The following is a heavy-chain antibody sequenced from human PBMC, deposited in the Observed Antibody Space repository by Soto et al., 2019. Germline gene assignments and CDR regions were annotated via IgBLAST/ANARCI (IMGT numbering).Heavy chain of an antibody. CDR1: GYTFTNYA. CDR3: ARAHKAGSGWYYFDY. Sequence: ASVKVSCKASGYTFTNYAMHWVRQAPGQRLEWMGWINAGNGNTKYSQKFQGRVTITSDTSTSTAYMELSSLRSEDTAVYYCARAHKAGSGWYYFDYWGQGTLVTVSS. J-gene: IGHJ4*02. D-gene: IGHD6-19*01. CDR2: INAGNGNT. V-gene: IGHV1-3*01.